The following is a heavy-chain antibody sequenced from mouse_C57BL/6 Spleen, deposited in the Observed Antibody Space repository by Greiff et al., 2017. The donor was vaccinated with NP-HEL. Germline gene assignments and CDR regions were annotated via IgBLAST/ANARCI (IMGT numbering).Heavy chain of an antibody. Sequence: VQVVESDAELVKPGASVKISCKVSGYTFTDHTIHWMKQRPEQGLEWIGYIYPRDGSTKYNEKFKGKATLTADKSSSTAYMQLNSLTSEDSAVYFCATYYDYSWFAYWGQGTLVTVSA. D-gene: IGHD2-4*01. CDR3: ATYYDYSWFAY. J-gene: IGHJ3*01. CDR1: GYTFTDHT. V-gene: IGHV1-78*01. CDR2: IYPRDGST.